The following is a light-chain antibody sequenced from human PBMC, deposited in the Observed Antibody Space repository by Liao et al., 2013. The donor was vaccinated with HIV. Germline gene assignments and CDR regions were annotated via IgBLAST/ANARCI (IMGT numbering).Light chain of an antibody. V-gene: IGLV3-1*01. Sequence: SYELTQPPSVSVSPGQTASITCSGPKMGDKYISWYQQRPGQSPLLVIYQDVKRPSGIPDRFSGSNSGNTATLTISGTQAMDEADYYCQAWDSSTVVFGGGTKLTVL. CDR3: QAWDSSTVV. CDR2: QDV. CDR1: KMGDKY. J-gene: IGLJ3*02.